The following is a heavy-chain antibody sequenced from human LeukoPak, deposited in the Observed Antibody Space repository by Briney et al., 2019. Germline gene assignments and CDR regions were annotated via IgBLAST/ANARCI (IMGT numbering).Heavy chain of an antibody. CDR1: GGSISSYY. D-gene: IGHD6-13*01. CDR2: IYYSGST. J-gene: IGHJ4*02. V-gene: IGHV4-59*12. CDR3: ARDIAISWFFL. Sequence: PSETLSLTCAVSGGSISSYYWSWIRQPPGKELEWIGYIYYSGSTNYNPSLKSRVTMSVDTSKNHFSLNLRSVAAADTAVYYCARDIAISWFFLWGQGTLLTVSS.